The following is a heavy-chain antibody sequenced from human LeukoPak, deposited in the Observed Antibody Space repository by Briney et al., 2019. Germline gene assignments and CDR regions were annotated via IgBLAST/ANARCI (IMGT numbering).Heavy chain of an antibody. CDR3: ARQQDYSDYEVYYFDY. Sequence: PSETLSLTCAVYGGSFSGYYWSWIRQPPGKGLEWIGEINHSGSTNYNPSLKSRVAISVDTSKNQFSLKLSPVTAADTAVYYCARQQDYSDYEVYYFDYWGQGTLVTVSS. J-gene: IGHJ4*02. D-gene: IGHD4-11*01. CDR1: GGSFSGYY. V-gene: IGHV4-34*01. CDR2: INHSGST.